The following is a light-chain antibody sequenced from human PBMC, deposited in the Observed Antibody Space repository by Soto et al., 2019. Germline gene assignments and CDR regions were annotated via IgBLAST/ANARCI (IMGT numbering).Light chain of an antibody. CDR1: SSNIENNY. CDR3: GTWDSSLSAGV. J-gene: IGLJ2*01. CDR2: DNN. V-gene: IGLV1-51*01. Sequence: QSVLTQPPSVSAAPGQTVTISCSGSSSNIENNYVSWYQQLPGTAPKLLIHDNNKRPSGIPDRFSGSKSGTSATLGITGLQTGDEADYYCGTWDSSLSAGVFGGGTKLTVL.